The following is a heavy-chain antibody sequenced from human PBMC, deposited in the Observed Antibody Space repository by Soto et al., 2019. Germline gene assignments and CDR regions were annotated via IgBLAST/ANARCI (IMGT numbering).Heavy chain of an antibody. Sequence: GGSLRLSCVASGFTFSRFWMSWVRQAPGKGLEWVANIKQDGSEKNYVDFVKGRFTISRDNAENSLFLQMSSLRADDTAVYYCARDLAGLDYRGQGTPVTVSS. CDR2: IKQDGSEK. V-gene: IGHV3-7*05. CDR3: ARDLAGLDY. J-gene: IGHJ4*02. CDR1: GFTFSRFW.